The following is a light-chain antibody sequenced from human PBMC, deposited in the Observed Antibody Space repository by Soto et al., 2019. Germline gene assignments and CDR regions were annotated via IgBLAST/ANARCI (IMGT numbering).Light chain of an antibody. CDR1: QSLLPSDGNTY. Sequence: DVVMTQSPLSLPVTLGQPASISCRSSQSLLPSDGNTYLHWFQQRPGLSPRRLIYQVSKRDSGVRDRFSGSGSGTDFTLKISRVEAEDIGIYYCLQGTHSKTFGQGTKLEIK. CDR2: QVS. J-gene: IGKJ2*01. CDR3: LQGTHSKT. V-gene: IGKV2-30*02.